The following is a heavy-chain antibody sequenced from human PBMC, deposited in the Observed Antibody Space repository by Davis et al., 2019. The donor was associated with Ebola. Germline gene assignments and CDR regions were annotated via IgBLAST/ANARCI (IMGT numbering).Heavy chain of an antibody. CDR2: INHSGST. CDR1: GGSFSGYY. J-gene: IGHJ6*02. CDR3: ARGSDFWSGYYPRGKYGMDV. D-gene: IGHD3-3*01. V-gene: IGHV4-34*01. Sequence: SQTLSLTCAVHGGSFSGYYWSWIRQPPGTGLEWIGEINHSGSTNYNPSPKSRVTISVDTSKNQFDLKLSSVTAEDTAVYYCARGSDFWSGYYPRGKYGMDVWGQGPTVTVSS.